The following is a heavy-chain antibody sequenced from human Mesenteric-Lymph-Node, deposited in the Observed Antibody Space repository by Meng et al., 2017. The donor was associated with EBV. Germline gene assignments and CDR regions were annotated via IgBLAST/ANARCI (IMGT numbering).Heavy chain of an antibody. Sequence: QVQLVQSGAEVKKPXXSVKVSRKAAGETFSNYGISWVRQAPGQGLEWMGWISGYNGYTDYAQKFYGRVTMTTDTSTDTAYMELRSLRSDDTAVYYCAREVLGAVVTPAWFDSWGQGTMVTVSS. CDR2: ISGYNGYT. J-gene: IGHJ5*01. CDR3: AREVLGAVVTPAWFDS. CDR1: GETFSNYG. D-gene: IGHD4-23*01. V-gene: IGHV1-18*01.